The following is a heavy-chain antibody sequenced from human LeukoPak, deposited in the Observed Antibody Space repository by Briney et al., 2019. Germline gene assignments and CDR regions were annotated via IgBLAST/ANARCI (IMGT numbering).Heavy chain of an antibody. CDR2: IYWDDDK. V-gene: IGHV2-5*02. J-gene: IGHJ4*02. CDR3: AHSRENNSGYYVLSFDY. CDR1: GFSLSTSGVG. D-gene: IGHD2/OR15-2a*01. Sequence: SGPTLVKPTQTLTLSCTFSGFSLSTSGVGVGWIRQPPGKALEWLALIYWDDDKRYSPSLKSRLTVTKDTSKNQVVLTMTNIDPVDTATYYCAHSRENNSGYYVLSFDYWGQGTLVTVSS.